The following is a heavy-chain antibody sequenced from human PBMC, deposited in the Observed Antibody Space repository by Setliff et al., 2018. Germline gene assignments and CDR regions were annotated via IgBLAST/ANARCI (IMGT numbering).Heavy chain of an antibody. CDR2: IYYSGTT. Sequence: ETLSLTCAVSDFSVGSVYYWGWIRQPPGRGLEWIANIYYSGTTHYSPSFESRVTMSVDTSKNQFSLNLSSVTAADTALYYCARTSTGRYFDLWGRGTLVTVS. CDR3: ARTSTGRYFDL. CDR1: DFSVGSVYY. J-gene: IGHJ2*01. D-gene: IGHD2-2*01. V-gene: IGHV4-38-2*01.